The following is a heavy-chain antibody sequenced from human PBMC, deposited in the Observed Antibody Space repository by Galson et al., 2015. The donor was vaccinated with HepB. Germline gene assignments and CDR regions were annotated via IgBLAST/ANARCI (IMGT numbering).Heavy chain of an antibody. J-gene: IGHJ4*02. D-gene: IGHD2-21*01. V-gene: IGHV4-59*01. Sequence: ETLSLTCNVSGASISSSYWSWIRQPPGKELEWIGYIYYSGSTNYNPSLKSRVTISVDTSKNQFSLKLNSVTAADTAVYFCARNSRNRLNYFDYWGQGTLVTVSS. CDR2: IYYSGST. CDR1: GASISSSY. CDR3: ARNSRNRLNYFDY.